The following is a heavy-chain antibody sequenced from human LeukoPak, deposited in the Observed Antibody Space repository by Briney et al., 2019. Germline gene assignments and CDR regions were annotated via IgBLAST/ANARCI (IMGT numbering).Heavy chain of an antibody. V-gene: IGHV3-74*01. CDR1: GFTFSSYW. J-gene: IGHJ6*03. D-gene: IGHD6-6*01. CDR3: AREPYSSSAGYYYYYMDV. CDR2: INSDGSST. Sequence: GGSLRLSCAASGFTFSSYWMHWVRHAPGKGLVWVSRINSDGSSTSYADSVKGRFTISRGNAKNTLYLQMNSLRAEDTAVYYCAREPYSSSAGYYYYYMDVWGKGTTVTVSS.